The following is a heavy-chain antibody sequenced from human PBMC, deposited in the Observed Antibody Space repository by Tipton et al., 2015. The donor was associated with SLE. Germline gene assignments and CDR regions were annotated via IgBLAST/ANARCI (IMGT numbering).Heavy chain of an antibody. V-gene: IGHV3-21*01. J-gene: IGHJ4*02. CDR1: GFTFSSYS. CDR3: ARDSGSYSWYFDY. Sequence: SLRLSCAASGFTFSSYSMNWVRQAPGKGLEWVSSISSSSSYIYYADSVKGRFTISRDNAKNSLYLQMNSLRAEDTAVYYCARDSGSYSWYFDYWGQGTLVTVSS. CDR2: ISSSSSYI. D-gene: IGHD1-26*01.